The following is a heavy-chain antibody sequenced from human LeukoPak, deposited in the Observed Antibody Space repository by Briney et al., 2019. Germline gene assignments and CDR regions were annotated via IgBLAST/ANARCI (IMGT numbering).Heavy chain of an antibody. Sequence: SETLSLTCTVSGGSISSSSSYWGWIRQPPGKGLEWIGSIYYSGSTYYNPSLKSRVTISVDTSKNQFSLKLSSVTAADTAVYYCARRSGVGNYFDYWGQGTLVTVSS. J-gene: IGHJ4*02. CDR2: IYYSGST. D-gene: IGHD1-26*01. CDR1: GGSISSSSSY. CDR3: ARRSGVGNYFDY. V-gene: IGHV4-39*01.